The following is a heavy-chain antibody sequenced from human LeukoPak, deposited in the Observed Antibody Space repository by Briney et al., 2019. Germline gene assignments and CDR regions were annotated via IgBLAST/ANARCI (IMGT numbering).Heavy chain of an antibody. Sequence: GGSLRPSCAASGFTFSSYSMSWVRQAPGKGPEWVSSITTSSTYISYADSVKGRFTISRDNAKNSLYLQMNSLRAEDTAVYYCARGKYSSGWFDYWGQGTLVTVSS. CDR1: GFTFSSYS. CDR3: ARGKYSSGWFDY. D-gene: IGHD6-19*01. CDR2: ITTSSTYI. J-gene: IGHJ4*02. V-gene: IGHV3-21*01.